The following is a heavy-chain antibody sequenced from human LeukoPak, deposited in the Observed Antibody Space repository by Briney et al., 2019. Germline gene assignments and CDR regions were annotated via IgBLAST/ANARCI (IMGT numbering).Heavy chain of an antibody. Sequence: SETLSLACAVSGGSISSSIHYWAWIRQPPGKGLEWIGSMYYSGSTYYNPSIKSRVTLSLDRSENQFSLKLSSVTAADTAVYYCARSTRSWFDPWGQGTLVTVSS. D-gene: IGHD3-10*01. CDR1: GGSISSSIHY. J-gene: IGHJ5*02. CDR3: ARSTRSWFDP. V-gene: IGHV4-39*07. CDR2: MYYSGST.